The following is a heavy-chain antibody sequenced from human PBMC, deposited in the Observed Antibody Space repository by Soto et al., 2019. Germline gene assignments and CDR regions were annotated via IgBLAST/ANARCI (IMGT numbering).Heavy chain of an antibody. CDR1: GFSFDGYA. D-gene: IGHD6-6*01. CDR3: VKASTYSSSQGWFDP. J-gene: IGHJ5*02. V-gene: IGHV3-9*01. Sequence: PGGSLRLSCAASGFSFDGYAMNWVRQPPGKGLEWVSGISWNSGNIDYADSVKGRFTISRDNAKNSLYLQMNSLRAEDTALYYCVKASTYSSSQGWFDPWGQGTMVTGSS. CDR2: ISWNSGNI.